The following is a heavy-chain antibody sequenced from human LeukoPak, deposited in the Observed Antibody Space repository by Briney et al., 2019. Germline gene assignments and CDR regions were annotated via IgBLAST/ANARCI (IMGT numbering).Heavy chain of an antibody. CDR1: GGSFSPAH. CDR3: ATGRDPYKTGH. D-gene: IGHD5-24*01. V-gene: IGHV4-59*01. J-gene: IGHJ4*02. Sequence: SETLPLTCTFSGGSFSPAHWSWIRQPPGKGLEWIGVICDNGNTDYNPSLKSRVTISVDTPKSQFSLKLSSLAAADTAVYYCATGRDPYKTGHWGQGTLVTVSS. CDR2: ICDNGNT.